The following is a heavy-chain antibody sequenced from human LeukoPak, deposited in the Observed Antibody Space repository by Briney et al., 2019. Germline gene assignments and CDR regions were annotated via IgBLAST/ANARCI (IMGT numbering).Heavy chain of an antibody. CDR1: GFSLSTSGVG. Sequence: ESGPTLVKPTQTLTLTCTFSGFSLSTSGVGVGWIRQPPGKAREWLALIYWDDDKHYSPSLKSRLTITKDTSKNQVVLTMTNMDPVDTATYYCAHRLRYCSSTSCYGNWFDPWGQGTLVTVSS. D-gene: IGHD2-2*01. J-gene: IGHJ5*02. V-gene: IGHV2-5*02. CDR3: AHRLRYCSSTSCYGNWFDP. CDR2: IYWDDDK.